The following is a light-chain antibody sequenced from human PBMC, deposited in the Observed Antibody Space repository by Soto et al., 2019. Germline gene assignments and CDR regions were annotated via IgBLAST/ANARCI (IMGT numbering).Light chain of an antibody. Sequence: QSVLTQPPSVSGAPGQRVTISCTGSSSNIGAGYEVHWYQQLPGTAPRLLIYTYNQRPSGVPDRFSGSRSGTSASLAISGLQSEDEADYYCAAWDDSLNGPVFGGGTKVTVL. V-gene: IGLV1-40*01. CDR3: AAWDDSLNGPV. CDR2: TYN. J-gene: IGLJ2*01. CDR1: SSNIGAGYE.